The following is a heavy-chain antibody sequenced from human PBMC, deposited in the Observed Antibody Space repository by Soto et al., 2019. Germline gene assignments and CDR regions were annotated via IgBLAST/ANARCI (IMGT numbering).Heavy chain of an antibody. V-gene: IGHV3-23*01. CDR3: AKNRESGNPFYYDMDV. J-gene: IGHJ6*02. Sequence: PGGSLRLSCAASGFTFSGYAMSWVRQAPGKGLEWVSAIRSSGIITFYADSVEGRFTISRDDSKNTLYLQMDSLRVEDTAVYHSAKNRESGNPFYYDMDVWGQGTTVTVSS. CDR2: IRSSGIIT. CDR1: GFTFSGYA. D-gene: IGHD3-10*01.